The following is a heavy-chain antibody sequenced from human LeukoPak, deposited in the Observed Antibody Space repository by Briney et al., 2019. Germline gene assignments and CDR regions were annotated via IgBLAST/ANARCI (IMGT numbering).Heavy chain of an antibody. J-gene: IGHJ3*02. V-gene: IGHV1-2*06. CDR3: ARDHDSSGRTDDAFDI. Sequence: ASLKVSCKASGYTFTDYYIYSVREAPREGREWVGRIYPHSGDTNYAHRFHGRVTLARGASIHTAYMELSRLTSDDTAVYFCARDHDSSGRTDDAFDIWGQGTMVTVSS. D-gene: IGHD3-22*01. CDR1: GYTFTDYY. CDR2: IYPHSGDT.